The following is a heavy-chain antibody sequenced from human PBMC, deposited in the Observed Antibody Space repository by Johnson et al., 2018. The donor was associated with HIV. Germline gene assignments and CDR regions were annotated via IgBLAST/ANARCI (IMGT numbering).Heavy chain of an antibody. V-gene: IGHV3-30*02. Sequence: QVQLVESGGGVVQPGGSLRLSCAASGFTFSSYGMHWVRQAPGKGLEWVAFIRYDGSNKYYADSVKGRFTISRDNSKNTLYLQMNSLRAEDTAVYYCAVSGVIVVGENAFDIWGQGTMVTVSS. D-gene: IGHD2-15*01. CDR3: AVSGVIVVGENAFDI. CDR1: GFTFSSYG. J-gene: IGHJ3*02. CDR2: IRYDGSNK.